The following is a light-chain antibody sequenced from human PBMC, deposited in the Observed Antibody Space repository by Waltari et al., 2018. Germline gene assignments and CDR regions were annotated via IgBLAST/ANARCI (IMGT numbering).Light chain of an antibody. CDR3: AAWDDSLRAWV. CDR2: RNT. Sequence: QSVLIQPPSASQTPGQRVTISCSGSNSNIRSNYVCRYQTLPGTAPELFIYRNTRRPSGVPDRFSGSKSDTSASLAISGLRSEDEADYYCAAWDDSLRAWVFGGGTKLTVL. J-gene: IGLJ3*02. CDR1: NSNIRSNY. V-gene: IGLV1-47*01.